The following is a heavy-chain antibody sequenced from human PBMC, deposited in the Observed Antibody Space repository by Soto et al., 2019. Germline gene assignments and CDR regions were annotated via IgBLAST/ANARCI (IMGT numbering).Heavy chain of an antibody. CDR3: ARGPYSSGWYDEYYFDY. V-gene: IGHV1-46*03. CDR1: GYTFTSYY. CDR2: INPSGGST. Sequence: QVQLVQSGAEVKKPGASVKVSCKASGYTFTSYYMHWVRQAPGQGLEWMGIINPSGGSTSYAQKFQGRVIMTRDTSTSTVYMELSSLRSEDTAVYYCARGPYSSGWYDEYYFDYWGQGTLVTVSS. D-gene: IGHD6-19*01. J-gene: IGHJ4*02.